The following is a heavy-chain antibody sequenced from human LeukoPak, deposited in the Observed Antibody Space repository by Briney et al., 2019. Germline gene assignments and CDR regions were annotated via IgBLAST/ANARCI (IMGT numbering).Heavy chain of an antibody. V-gene: IGHV3-30*01. CDR1: GFTFSSYA. J-gene: IGHJ4*02. CDR3: ARGEYYSLGYFDY. Sequence: GGSLRLSCAASGFTFSSYAMHWVRQAPGKGLEWVAVISYDGSNKYYADSVKGRFTISRDNSKNTLYLQMNSLRAEDTAVYYRARGEYYSLGYFDYWGQGTLVTVSS. D-gene: IGHD4-11*01. CDR2: ISYDGSNK.